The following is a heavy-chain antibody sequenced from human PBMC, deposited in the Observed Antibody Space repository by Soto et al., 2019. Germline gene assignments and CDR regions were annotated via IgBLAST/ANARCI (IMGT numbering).Heavy chain of an antibody. CDR2: ISGSGGST. CDR3: AKVKGYYYGSGSYYNEDYFDY. V-gene: IGHV3-23*01. D-gene: IGHD3-10*01. Sequence: EVQLLESGGGLVQPGGSLRLSCAASGFTFSSYAMSWVRQAPGKGLEWVSAISGSGGSTYYADSVKGRFTISRDNSKNTLYLQMNSLRAEDTAVYYCAKVKGYYYGSGSYYNEDYFDYWGQGTLVTVSS. CDR1: GFTFSSYA. J-gene: IGHJ4*02.